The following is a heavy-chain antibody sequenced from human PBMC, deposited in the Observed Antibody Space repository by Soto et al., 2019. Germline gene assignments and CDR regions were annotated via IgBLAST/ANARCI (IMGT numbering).Heavy chain of an antibody. J-gene: IGHJ4*02. D-gene: IGHD1-20*01. Sequence: AASGFSLSSYWMSWVRQAPGEGLEWVANIKEDGSEKYYADSVKGRFIISRDNAKNSLYLLMNSLRVEDTAVYYCARERYIRNAGVYRGQGTLVTVSS. CDR2: IKEDGSEK. V-gene: IGHV3-7*01. CDR3: ARERYIRNAGVY. CDR1: GFSLSSYW.